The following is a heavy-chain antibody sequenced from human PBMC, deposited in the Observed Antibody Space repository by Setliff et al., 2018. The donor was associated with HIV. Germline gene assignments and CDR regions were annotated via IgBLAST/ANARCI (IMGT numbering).Heavy chain of an antibody. CDR2: IYHSGTP. J-gene: IGHJ5*02. V-gene: IGHV4-4*02. Sequence: PSETLSLTCAVSGGAIDDINWWNWVRQSPGKGLEWIGEIYHSGTPNYNPSLKSRVTISVDKSKNQFSLKLTSVTAADTAVYYCARDQSIAARYLFDPWGQGTLVTVSS. CDR1: GGAIDDINW. CDR3: ARDQSIAARYLFDP. D-gene: IGHD6-6*01.